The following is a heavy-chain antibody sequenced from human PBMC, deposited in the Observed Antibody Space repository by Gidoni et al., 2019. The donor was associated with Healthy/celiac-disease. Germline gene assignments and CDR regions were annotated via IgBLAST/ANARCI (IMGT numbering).Heavy chain of an antibody. CDR2: INHSGST. D-gene: IGHD3-9*01. Sequence: QVQLQQWGAGLLKPSETLSLTCAVYGGSFSGYYWSWIRQPPGKGLEWIGEINHSGSTNYNPALKSRVTISVDTSKNQFSLKLSSVTAADTAVYYCATRLRDVGLAPFDPWGQGTLVTVAS. CDR3: ATRLRDVGLAPFDP. V-gene: IGHV4-34*01. CDR1: GGSFSGYY. J-gene: IGHJ5*02.